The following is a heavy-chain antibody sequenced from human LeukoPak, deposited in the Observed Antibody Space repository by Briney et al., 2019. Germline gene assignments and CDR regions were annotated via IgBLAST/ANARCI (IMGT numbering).Heavy chain of an antibody. J-gene: IGHJ4*02. Sequence: KPSETLSLTCTVSGGSISNYYWTWVRQPAGKGLEWIGRIYTSGSTNYNPSLKSRVTMSLDTSKNQFSLKLRSVTAADTAVYYCARGKINSLSYFDYWGQGTLVTVSS. CDR1: GGSISNYY. CDR3: ARGKINSLSYFDY. CDR2: IYTSGST. V-gene: IGHV4-4*07. D-gene: IGHD6-6*01.